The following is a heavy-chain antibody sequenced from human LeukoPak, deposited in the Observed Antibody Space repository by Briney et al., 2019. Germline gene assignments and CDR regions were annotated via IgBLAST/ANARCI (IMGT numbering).Heavy chain of an antibody. V-gene: IGHV4-31*03. D-gene: IGHD3-9*01. Sequence: PSETLSLTCTVSGGSISSGGYYWSWIRQHPGKGLEWIGYIYYSGSTYYNPSLKSRVTISVDTSKNLFSLKLSSVTAADTAVYYCARVGILTGYPNWFDPWGQGALVTVSS. CDR1: GGSISSGGYY. CDR3: ARVGILTGYPNWFDP. J-gene: IGHJ5*02. CDR2: IYYSGST.